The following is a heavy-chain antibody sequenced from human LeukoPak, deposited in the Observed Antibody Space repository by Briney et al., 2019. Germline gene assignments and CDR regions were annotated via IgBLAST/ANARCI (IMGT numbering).Heavy chain of an antibody. CDR3: ARMRVGKTYYYDSSGWH. V-gene: IGHV4-34*01. CDR1: GGSFSNYY. D-gene: IGHD3-22*01. Sequence: SETLSLTCAVYGGSFSNYYWSWIRQPPGKGLEWIGDIYHTGSTTYNPSLKSRVTISVDTSKNQFSLKLSSVTAADTAVYYCARMRVGKTYYYDSSGWHWGQGTLVTVSS. CDR2: IYHTGST. J-gene: IGHJ4*02.